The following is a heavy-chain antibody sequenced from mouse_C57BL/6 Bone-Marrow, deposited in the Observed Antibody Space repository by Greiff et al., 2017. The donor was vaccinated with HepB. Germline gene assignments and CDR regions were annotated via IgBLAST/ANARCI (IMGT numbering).Heavy chain of an antibody. D-gene: IGHD4-1*01. CDR1: GYTFTSYW. CDR2: IYPSDSET. Sequence: VKLQQPGAELVRPGSSVKLSCKASGYTFTSYWMDWVKQRPGQGLEWIGNIYPSDSETHYNQKFKDKATLTVDKSSSTAYMQLSSLTSEDSAVYYCSRYWGYFDYWGQGTTLTVSS. CDR3: SRYWGYFDY. V-gene: IGHV1-61*01. J-gene: IGHJ2*01.